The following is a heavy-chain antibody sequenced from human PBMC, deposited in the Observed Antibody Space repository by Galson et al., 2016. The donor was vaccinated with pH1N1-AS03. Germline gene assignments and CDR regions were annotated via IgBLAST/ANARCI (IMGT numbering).Heavy chain of an antibody. J-gene: IGHJ4*02. Sequence: SVKVSCKVSGNTLTELSIQWVRQAPGEGLDWMGGFDPDNTETVYAQKFQGRVTMTRDTSTRTAYMDLRSLTSDDTAVYYCVREFEDPQKRVVAFGYWGQGTLVIVSS. CDR1: GNTLTELS. V-gene: IGHV1-24*01. CDR2: FDPDNTET. CDR3: VREFEDPQKRVVAFGY.